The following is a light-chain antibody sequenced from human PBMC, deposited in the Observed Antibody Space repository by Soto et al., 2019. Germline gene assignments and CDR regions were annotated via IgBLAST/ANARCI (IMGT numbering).Light chain of an antibody. CDR1: SSNIGAGYD. Sequence: QSVLTQPPSLSGAPGQRVTISCTGSSSNIGAGYDVHWYQQLPGTAPKLLIYGNNYRPSGVPDRFSGSKSGTSASLAITGLQAEDEADYYCQSYDSSLSGVVFGGGTQLTVL. J-gene: IGLJ2*01. V-gene: IGLV1-40*01. CDR3: QSYDSSLSGVV. CDR2: GNN.